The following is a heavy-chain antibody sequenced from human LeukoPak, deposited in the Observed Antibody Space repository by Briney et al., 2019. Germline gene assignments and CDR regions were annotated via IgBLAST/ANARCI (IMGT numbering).Heavy chain of an antibody. Sequence: ASAKVSCKASGYSFVGYGITWVRQAPGQGLEWMGWFNPENGNTNYAQKVQGRVTMTADTSTSTSYMELRSLRSDDTAVYYCAREHNSSWDQFDYWGQGTLVTVSS. D-gene: IGHD6-13*01. CDR1: GYSFVGYG. J-gene: IGHJ4*02. CDR3: AREHNSSWDQFDY. V-gene: IGHV1-18*01. CDR2: FNPENGNT.